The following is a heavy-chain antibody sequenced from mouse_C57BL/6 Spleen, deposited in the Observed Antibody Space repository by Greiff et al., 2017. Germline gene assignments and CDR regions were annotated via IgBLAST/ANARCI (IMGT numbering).Heavy chain of an antibody. CDR2: IYPGSGST. J-gene: IGHJ3*01. Sequence: QVQLQQPGAELVKPGASVTMSCKASGYTFTSYWITWVKQRPGQGLEWIGDIYPGSGSTNYNEKFKSKATLTVDTSSSSAYMQLSSLTSEDSAVYYCARTDTTVVAPWGQGTLVTVSA. V-gene: IGHV1-55*01. CDR3: ARTDTTVVAP. D-gene: IGHD1-1*01. CDR1: GYTFTSYW.